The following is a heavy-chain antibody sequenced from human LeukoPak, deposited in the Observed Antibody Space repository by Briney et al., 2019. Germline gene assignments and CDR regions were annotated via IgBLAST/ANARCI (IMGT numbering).Heavy chain of an antibody. Sequence: ASVKVSRKASGYTFTGYYMHWVRQAPGQGLEWMGWINPDSGGTNYAQKFQGRVTMTRDTSISTAYMELSRLRSDDTAVYYCARDAPYSGSYGGASDIWGQGTMVTVSS. D-gene: IGHD1-26*01. CDR1: GYTFTGYY. V-gene: IGHV1-2*02. CDR2: INPDSGGT. J-gene: IGHJ3*02. CDR3: ARDAPYSGSYGGASDI.